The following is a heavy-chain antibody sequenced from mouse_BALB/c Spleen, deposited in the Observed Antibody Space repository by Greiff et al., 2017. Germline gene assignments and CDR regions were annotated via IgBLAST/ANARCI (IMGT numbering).Heavy chain of an antibody. Sequence: EVQLQQSGAELVRPGALVKLSCKASGFNIKDYYMHWVKQRPEQGLEWIGWIDPENGDTEYAPKFQGKATMTADTSSNTAYLQLSSLTSEDTAVYYCNARIIGAMDYWGQGTSVTVSS. J-gene: IGHJ4*01. CDR2: IDPENGDT. D-gene: IGHD1-1*01. CDR3: NARIIGAMDY. CDR1: GFNIKDYY. V-gene: IGHV14-4*02.